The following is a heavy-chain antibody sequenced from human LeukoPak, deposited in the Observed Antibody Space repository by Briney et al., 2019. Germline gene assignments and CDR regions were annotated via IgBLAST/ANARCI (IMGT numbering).Heavy chain of an antibody. CDR2: INHSGIT. V-gene: IGHV4-34*01. D-gene: IGHD3-22*01. CDR3: ARGRITMISGARFCDY. CDR1: GAPFNSNY. Sequence: PSETLSLTCAVYGAPFNSNYWTWLRQPPGKGLEWIGEINHSGITKYNPSLKSRVTMSVDTSKNQFSLKLSSVTAADTAVYYCARGRITMISGARFCDYWGQGTLVTVSS. J-gene: IGHJ4*02.